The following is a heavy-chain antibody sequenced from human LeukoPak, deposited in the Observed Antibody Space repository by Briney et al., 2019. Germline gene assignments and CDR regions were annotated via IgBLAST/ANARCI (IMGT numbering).Heavy chain of an antibody. D-gene: IGHD5-24*01. V-gene: IGHV4-61*08. CDR3: ASGFRDGQARY. J-gene: IGHJ4*02. CDR2: IYYSGGT. Sequence: KPSETLSLTCTVSGGSISSGGYYWSWIRQHPGKGLEWIGYIYYSGGTNYNPSLKSRVTISVDTSKNQFSLKLSSVTAADTAVYYCASGFRDGQARYWGQGTLVTVSS. CDR1: GGSISSGGYY.